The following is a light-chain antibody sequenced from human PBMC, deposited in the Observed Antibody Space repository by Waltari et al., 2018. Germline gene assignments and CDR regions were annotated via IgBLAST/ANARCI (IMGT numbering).Light chain of an antibody. CDR1: QDISNY. Sequence: DIQMTQSPCSLSASVGDRVTITCQASQDISNYLNWYQQKPGKAPKLLIYDASNLEVGVPSRFRGSGSGTAFSFTISSLQPEDIATYYCQQHDNLPLTFGGGTKVEIK. V-gene: IGKV1-33*01. CDR3: QQHDNLPLT. CDR2: DAS. J-gene: IGKJ4*01.